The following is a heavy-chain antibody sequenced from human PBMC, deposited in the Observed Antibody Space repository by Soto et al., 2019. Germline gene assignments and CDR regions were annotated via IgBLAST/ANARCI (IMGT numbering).Heavy chain of an antibody. D-gene: IGHD3-3*01. J-gene: IGHJ6*03. Sequence: ASVKVSCKASGYTFTGYYMHWVRQAPGQGLEWMGWINPNSGGTNYAQKFQGWVTMTRDTSISTAYMELSRLRSDDTAVYYCARGAYYDFWSGYYFDRDYYYMDVWGKGTTVTVSS. CDR2: INPNSGGT. V-gene: IGHV1-2*04. CDR3: ARGAYYDFWSGYYFDRDYYYMDV. CDR1: GYTFTGYY.